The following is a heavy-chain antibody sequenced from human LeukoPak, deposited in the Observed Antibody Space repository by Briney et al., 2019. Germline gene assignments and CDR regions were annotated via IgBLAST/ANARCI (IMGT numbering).Heavy chain of an antibody. CDR1: GYTFTGYY. CDR3: ARPVDTTSDAFDI. D-gene: IGHD5-18*01. Sequence: ASVKVSCKASGYTFTGYYMHWVRQAPGQGLEWMGWINPNSGGTNYAQKLQGRVTMTTDTSTSTAYMELRSLRSDDTAVYYCARPVDTTSDAFDIWGQGTMVTVSS. CDR2: INPNSGGT. V-gene: IGHV1-2*02. J-gene: IGHJ3*02.